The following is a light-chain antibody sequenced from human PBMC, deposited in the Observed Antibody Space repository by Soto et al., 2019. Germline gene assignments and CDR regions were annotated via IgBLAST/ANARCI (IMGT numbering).Light chain of an antibody. J-gene: IGLJ1*01. CDR3: NSFRVNHLYV. CDR2: EVT. Sequence: QSALTQPASASGSPGQTITISCTGTSSDIGGYNAVSWYQHHPGKAPKLIIYEVTHRPAGISDRFSASKSGNTASLTISGLQAEDEADYYCNSFRVNHLYVFGTGTKGTVL. CDR1: SSDIGGYNA. V-gene: IGLV2-14*01.